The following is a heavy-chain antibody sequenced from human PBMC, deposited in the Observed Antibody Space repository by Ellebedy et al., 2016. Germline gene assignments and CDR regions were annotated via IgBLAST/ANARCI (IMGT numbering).Heavy chain of an antibody. CDR2: ISYSGST. V-gene: IGHV4-39*01. Sequence: SETLSLTCSVSGGSISSSSYYWGWIRQPPGKGLEWIGTISYSGSTYYNPSLKSRVTVSVETSKNQFSLRLSSVTAADTAVYYCARHELGYSYGYHFQYWGQGILVTVSS. CDR3: ARHELGYSYGYHFQY. D-gene: IGHD5-18*01. CDR1: GGSISSSSYY. J-gene: IGHJ4*02.